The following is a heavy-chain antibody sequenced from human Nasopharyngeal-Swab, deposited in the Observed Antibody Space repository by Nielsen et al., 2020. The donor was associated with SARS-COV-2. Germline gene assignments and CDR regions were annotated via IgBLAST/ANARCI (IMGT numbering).Heavy chain of an antibody. CDR1: GFTFSSYG. CDR3: ARDFGAYYDSTAKAY. V-gene: IGHV3-33*01. D-gene: IGHD3-22*01. J-gene: IGHJ4*02. CDR2: IWYDGSNK. Sequence: GGSLRLSCAASGFTFSSYGMHWVRQAPGKGLEGVAVIWYDGSNKYYADSVKGRFTISRDNSKNTLYLQMNSLRAEDTAVYYCARDFGAYYDSTAKAYWGQGTLVTVSS.